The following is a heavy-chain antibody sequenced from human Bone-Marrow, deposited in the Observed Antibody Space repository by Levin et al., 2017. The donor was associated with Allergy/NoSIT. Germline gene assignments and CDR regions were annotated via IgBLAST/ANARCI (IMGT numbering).Heavy chain of an antibody. V-gene: IGHV3-23*01. J-gene: IGHJ4*02. D-gene: IGHD6-19*01. Sequence: GESLKISCAASGFTFDTYAMNWVRQPPGKGLEWVAGIGNSGGNIYYADSVTGRFTIPRDNSRDTVFLQMNNLRVDDTAIYYCAKSGARVAVAGRYYFDSWGRGALVTVAA. CDR2: IGNSGGNI. CDR1: GFTFDTYA. CDR3: AKSGARVAVAGRYYFDS.